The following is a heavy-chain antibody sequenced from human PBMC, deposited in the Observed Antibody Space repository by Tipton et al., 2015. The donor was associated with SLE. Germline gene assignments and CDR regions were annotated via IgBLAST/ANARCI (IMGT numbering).Heavy chain of an antibody. Sequence: TLSLTCSVSGGSITNYYWCWSRHPAGKGLEWVGRIYTSGSTNYNPSLKSRVTMSLDTSKNQFSLHLNSMTAADTAVYYCARGNAVLGANNAFDIWGQGTMVTVSS. CDR1: GGSITNYY. CDR2: IYTSGST. D-gene: IGHD2-8*02. V-gene: IGHV4-4*07. CDR3: ARGNAVLGANNAFDI. J-gene: IGHJ3*02.